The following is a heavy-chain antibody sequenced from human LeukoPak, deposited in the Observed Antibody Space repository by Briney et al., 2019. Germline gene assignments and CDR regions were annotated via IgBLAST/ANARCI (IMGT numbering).Heavy chain of an antibody. CDR2: INHSGST. V-gene: IGHV4-34*01. Sequence: SETLSLTCAVYGGSFSGYYWSWIRQPPGKGLEWIGEINHSGSTNYNPSLKSRVTISVDTSKNQFSLKLTSVTAADTAVYYCAGSPIGYGMDVWGQGTTVTVSS. CDR1: GGSFSGYY. J-gene: IGHJ6*02. CDR3: AGSPIGYGMDV.